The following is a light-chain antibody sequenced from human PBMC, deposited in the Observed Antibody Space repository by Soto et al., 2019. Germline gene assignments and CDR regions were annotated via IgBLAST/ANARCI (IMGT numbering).Light chain of an antibody. CDR2: GNS. Sequence: QSVLTQPPSVSGAPGQRVTISCTGSSSNIGAGYDVHWYQHLPGTAPKLLIYGNSNRPSGVPDRFSGSKSGTSASLAITGLQAEDEADYYCQSYDSSLSAHVVFGGGTQLTVL. CDR3: QSYDSSLSAHVV. V-gene: IGLV1-40*01. J-gene: IGLJ2*01. CDR1: SSNIGAGYD.